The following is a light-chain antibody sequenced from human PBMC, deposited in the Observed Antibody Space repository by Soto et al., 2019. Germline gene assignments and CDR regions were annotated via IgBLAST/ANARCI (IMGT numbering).Light chain of an antibody. CDR3: QQYGSSPLT. J-gene: IGKJ4*01. Sequence: EIVLTQSPGTLSLSPGERATLSCRASQSVSSSYLAWYQQKPGQAPRLLIYGASSRATGIPDRFSGSGSGTDFTLTISRMATEDFAVYYCQQYGSSPLTFGGGTKVDIK. V-gene: IGKV3-20*01. CDR2: GAS. CDR1: QSVSSSY.